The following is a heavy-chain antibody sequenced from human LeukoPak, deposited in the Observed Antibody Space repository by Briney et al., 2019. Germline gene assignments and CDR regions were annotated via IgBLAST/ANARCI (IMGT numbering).Heavy chain of an antibody. V-gene: IGHV3-21*01. CDR2: ISSSSSYI. CDR1: GFTFSSYS. J-gene: IGHJ5*02. Sequence: GGSLRLSCAASGFTFSSYSMNWVRQAPGKGLEWVSSISSSSSYIYYADSVKGRFTISRDNAKNSLYLQMNSLRAEDTAVYYCARDNGYSSSWRVGWFDPWGQGTLVTVSS. D-gene: IGHD6-13*01. CDR3: ARDNGYSSSWRVGWFDP.